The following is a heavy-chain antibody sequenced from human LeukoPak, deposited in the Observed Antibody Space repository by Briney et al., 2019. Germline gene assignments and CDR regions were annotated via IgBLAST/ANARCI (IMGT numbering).Heavy chain of an antibody. V-gene: IGHV1-3*03. D-gene: IGHD1-26*01. Sequence: ASVKVSCKASGYTFSNYAMHWARQAPGQRLEWMGWINAGNGNTRYSQEFKGRVTITRDTSASTVYMELSSLRSEDMAVYFCARSLGMGATLDYWGRGTLVTVSS. CDR2: INAGNGNT. CDR1: GYTFSNYA. CDR3: ARSLGMGATLDY. J-gene: IGHJ4*02.